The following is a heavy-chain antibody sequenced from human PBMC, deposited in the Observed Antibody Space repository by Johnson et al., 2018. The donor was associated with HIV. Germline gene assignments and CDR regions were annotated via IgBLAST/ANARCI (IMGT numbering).Heavy chain of an antibody. CDR3: ARVSLAYSYGYDAFDI. Sequence: VQLVESGGGVVRPGGSLRLSCAASGFTFSDYYMSWIRQAPGKGLEWVSYISSSGSTIYYADSVKGRFTISRDNSKNTLYLQMNSLRVEDTTVYYCARVSLAYSYGYDAFDIWGQGTMVTVSS. D-gene: IGHD5-18*01. J-gene: IGHJ3*02. V-gene: IGHV3-11*04. CDR2: ISSSGSTI. CDR1: GFTFSDYY.